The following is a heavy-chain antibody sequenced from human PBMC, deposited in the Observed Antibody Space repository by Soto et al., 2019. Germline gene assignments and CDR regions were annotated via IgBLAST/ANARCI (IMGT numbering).Heavy chain of an antibody. CDR2: INHSGSV. Sequence: PSETLSLTCAVYGGSFHGYYWSWIRQPPGKGLEWIGEINHSGSVNFNPTFKSRVSISLDTSKNQMSLQLSSVSAADTAVYYCARGDSSSWYYYYYGMDVWGQGTTVTVSS. CDR1: GGSFHGYY. V-gene: IGHV4-34*01. CDR3: ARGDSSSWYYYYYGMDV. J-gene: IGHJ6*02. D-gene: IGHD6-13*01.